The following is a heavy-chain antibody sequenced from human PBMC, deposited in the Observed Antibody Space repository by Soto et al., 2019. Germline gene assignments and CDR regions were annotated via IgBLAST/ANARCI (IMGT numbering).Heavy chain of an antibody. CDR2: IHNSGSP. V-gene: IGHV4-61*08. CDR3: AKGQWFPRGYGMDV. Sequence: ASETLSLTCSVSGASSFNGGYFWSWIRQSPGKGLEWIGHIHNSGSPYNNPSLENRVTISADTSKNQLSLRLTSVTAADTAIYYCAKGQWFPRGYGMDVWGRGTTVTVSS. CDR1: GASSFNGGYF. J-gene: IGHJ6*02. D-gene: IGHD3-22*01.